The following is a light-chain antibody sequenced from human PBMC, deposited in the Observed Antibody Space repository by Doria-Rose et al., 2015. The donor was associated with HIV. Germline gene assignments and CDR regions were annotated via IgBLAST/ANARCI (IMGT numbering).Light chain of an antibody. Sequence: LTQPASLSGSPGQSITISCKGTSSDLSGYNSVSWYQQYPGKAPKVIIYDVIRRPSDVSYRFSASKSGNTASLTISGLQPEDEAYYYCNSYTASGHVVFGGGTKLTVL. V-gene: IGLV2-14*03. CDR3: NSYTASGHVV. J-gene: IGLJ2*01. CDR1: SSDLSGYNS. CDR2: DVI.